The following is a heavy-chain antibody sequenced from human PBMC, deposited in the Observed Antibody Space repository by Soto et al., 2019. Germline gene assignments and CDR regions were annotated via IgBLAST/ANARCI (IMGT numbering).Heavy chain of an antibody. V-gene: IGHV4-34*01. CDR3: AREARHNYDFWSGYYTFWFDP. CDR1: GGSFSGYY. CDR2: INHSGST. D-gene: IGHD3-3*01. Sequence: SETLSLTCAVYGGSFSGYYWSWIRQPPGKGLEWIGEINHSGSTNYNPSLKSRVTISVDTSKNQFSLKLSSVTAADTAVYYCAREARHNYDFWSGYYTFWFDPWGQGTLVTVSS. J-gene: IGHJ5*02.